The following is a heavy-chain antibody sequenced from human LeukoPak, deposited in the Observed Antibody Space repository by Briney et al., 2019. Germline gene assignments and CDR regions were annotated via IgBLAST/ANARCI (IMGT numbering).Heavy chain of an antibody. CDR3: ARWIIADLRGSWFDP. D-gene: IGHD6-13*01. CDR2: MNPNSGNT. J-gene: IGHJ5*02. Sequence: ASVKVSCKASGYTFTSYDVNWVRQATGQGLEWMGWMNPNSGNTGYAQKFQGRVTMTRNTSLSTAYMELSSLRSEDTAVYYCARWIIADLRGSWFDPWGQGTLVTVSS. CDR1: GYTFTSYD. V-gene: IGHV1-8*01.